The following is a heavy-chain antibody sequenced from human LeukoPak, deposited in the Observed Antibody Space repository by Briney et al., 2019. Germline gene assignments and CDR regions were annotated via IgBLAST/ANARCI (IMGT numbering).Heavy chain of an antibody. J-gene: IGHJ4*02. CDR1: GYTLTELS. Sequence: ASVKVSCKVSGYTLTELSMHWVRQAPGKGLEWMGGFDPEDGETIYAQTFQGRVTMTEDTSTDTAYMALSSLRSEDTSVYDCGTRDYADTVVRGASYFDYWGQGTLVTVSS. V-gene: IGHV1-24*01. CDR2: FDPEDGET. CDR3: GTRDYADTVVRGASYFDY. D-gene: IGHD3-10*01.